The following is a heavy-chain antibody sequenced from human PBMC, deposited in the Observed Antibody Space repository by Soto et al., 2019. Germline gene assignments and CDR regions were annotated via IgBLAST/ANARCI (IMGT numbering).Heavy chain of an antibody. CDR2: FDPEDGET. V-gene: IGHV1-24*01. CDR1: GYTLTELS. D-gene: IGHD1-7*01. CDR3: ATGGNWNYADAFDI. J-gene: IGHJ3*02. Sequence: TSVKVSCKVSGYTLTELSMHWVRQAPGKGLEWMGGFDPEDGETIYAQKFQGRVTMTEDTSTDTAYMELSSLRSEDTAVYYCATGGNWNYADAFDIWGQGTMVTVSS.